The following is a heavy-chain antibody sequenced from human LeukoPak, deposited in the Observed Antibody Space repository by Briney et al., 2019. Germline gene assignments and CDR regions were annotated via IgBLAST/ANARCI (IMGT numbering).Heavy chain of an antibody. Sequence: GSLRLSCAASGFTFSTYAMSWVRQAPGKGLEWIGEINHSGSTNYNPSLKSRVTISVDTSKNQFSLKLSSVTAADTAVYYCARGPQIGYFDLWGRGTLVTVSS. CDR2: INHSGST. V-gene: IGHV4-34*01. CDR1: GFTFSTYA. CDR3: ARGPQIGYFDL. D-gene: IGHD2/OR15-2a*01. J-gene: IGHJ2*01.